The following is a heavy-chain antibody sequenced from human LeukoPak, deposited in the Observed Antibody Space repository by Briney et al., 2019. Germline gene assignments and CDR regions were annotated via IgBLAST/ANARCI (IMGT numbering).Heavy chain of an antibody. J-gene: IGHJ6*03. D-gene: IGHD3-10*01. CDR1: GFTFSSYA. Sequence: QPGGSLRLSCAASGFTFSSYAMSWVRQAPGKGLEWVSAISGSGGSTYYADSVKGRFTISRDNSKNTLYLQMNSLRAGDTAVYYCAKGITMVRGVIYYYMDVWGKGTTVTISS. V-gene: IGHV3-23*01. CDR2: ISGSGGST. CDR3: AKGITMVRGVIYYYMDV.